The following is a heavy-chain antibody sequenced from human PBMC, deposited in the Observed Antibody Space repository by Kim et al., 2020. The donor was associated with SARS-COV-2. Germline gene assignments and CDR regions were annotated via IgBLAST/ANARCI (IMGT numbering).Heavy chain of an antibody. V-gene: IGHV3-23*01. D-gene: IGHD3-10*01. Sequence: GGSLRLSCGASGFTFNSHDLQWVRQAPGKGPEWVSGISGSGNRAFYADSVKGRFTISRDNSKNTLYLQLNILRAEDTAIYYCVRQVAGSNFAVWGHGTMV. CDR1: GFTFNSHD. J-gene: IGHJ3*01. CDR2: ISGSGNRA. CDR3: VRQVAGSNFAV.